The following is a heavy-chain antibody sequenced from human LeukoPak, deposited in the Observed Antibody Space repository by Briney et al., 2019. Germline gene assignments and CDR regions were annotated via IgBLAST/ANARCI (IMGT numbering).Heavy chain of an antibody. CDR3: ARIIGISGTYPTDY. D-gene: IGHD1-26*01. CDR2: ISYDGSKQ. CDR1: GFTFSSYG. V-gene: IGHV3-30*03. Sequence: GGSLRLSCATSGFTFSSYGMDWVRQAPGKGLEWVAVISYDGSKQYYIDSVKGRFTISRDNARNSLYLEMNSLRAEDTAVYYCARIIGISGTYPTDYWGQGTLVTVSS. J-gene: IGHJ4*02.